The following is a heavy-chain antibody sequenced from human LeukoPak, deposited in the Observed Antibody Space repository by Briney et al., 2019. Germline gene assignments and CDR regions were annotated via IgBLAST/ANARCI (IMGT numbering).Heavy chain of an antibody. CDR1: GYTFTSYA. J-gene: IGHJ4*02. CDR2: INTNTGNP. V-gene: IGHV7-4-1*02. CDR3: ARAGELRYFDWFNWGFDY. Sequence: ASVKVSCKASGYTFTSYAMNWVRQAPGQGLERMGWINTNTGNPTYAQGFTGRFVFSLDTSVSTAYLQISSLKAEDTAVYYCARAGELRYFDWFNWGFDYWGQGTLVTVSS. D-gene: IGHD3-9*01.